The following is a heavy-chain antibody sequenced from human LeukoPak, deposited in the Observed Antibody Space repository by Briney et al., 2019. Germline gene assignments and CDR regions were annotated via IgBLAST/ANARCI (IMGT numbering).Heavy chain of an antibody. D-gene: IGHD2-15*01. Sequence: GGSLRLSCAASGFTFSSYEMNWVRQAPGKGLEGVSYISSSGSTIYYADSVKGRFTISRDNAKNSLYLQMNSLRAEDTAVYYCARAPPYCSGGSCYGGSDYWGQGTLVTVSS. J-gene: IGHJ4*02. V-gene: IGHV3-48*03. CDR3: ARAPPYCSGGSCYGGSDY. CDR2: ISSSGSTI. CDR1: GFTFSSYE.